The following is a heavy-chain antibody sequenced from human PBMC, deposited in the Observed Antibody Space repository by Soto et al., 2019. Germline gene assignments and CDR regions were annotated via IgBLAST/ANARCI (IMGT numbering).Heavy chain of an antibody. CDR2: ISSSSSTI. CDR3: ASIFGVVTHDAFDI. Sequence: GGSLRLSCAASGFTFSSYSMNWVRQAPGKGLEWVSYISSSSSTIYYADSVKGRFTISRDNAKNSLYLQMNSLRAEDTAVYYCASIFGVVTHDAFDIWGQGTMVTVSS. V-gene: IGHV3-48*01. J-gene: IGHJ3*02. D-gene: IGHD3-3*01. CDR1: GFTFSSYS.